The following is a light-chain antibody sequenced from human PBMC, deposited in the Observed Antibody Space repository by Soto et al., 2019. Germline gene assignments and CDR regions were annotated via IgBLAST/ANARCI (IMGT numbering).Light chain of an antibody. J-gene: IGLJ1*01. CDR3: QSYDSSLSGYV. V-gene: IGLV1-40*01. Sequence: QSVLTQPPSVSGAPGQRVTISCTGSSSNIGAGYDVHWYQQLPGTAPKLLIYGNSNRPSGVPDRFSGSKSGTSASLAITGLQAEDEADYYCQSYDSSLSGYVFGTGTRSPX. CDR1: SSNIGAGYD. CDR2: GNS.